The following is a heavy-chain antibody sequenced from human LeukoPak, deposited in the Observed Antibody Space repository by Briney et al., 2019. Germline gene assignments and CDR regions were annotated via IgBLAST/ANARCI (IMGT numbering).Heavy chain of an antibody. CDR2: INPNSGGT. J-gene: IGHJ4*02. CDR1: GYTFTGYY. D-gene: IGHD3-10*01. Sequence: ASVKVSCKASGYTFTGYYMHWVRQAPGQGLEWMGWINPNSGGTNYAQKFQGRVTMTRDTSISTAYMELSRLRSDDTAVYYCARDFNYYGSGSFPDHWGQGTLVTVSS. CDR3: ARDFNYYGSGSFPDH. V-gene: IGHV1-2*02.